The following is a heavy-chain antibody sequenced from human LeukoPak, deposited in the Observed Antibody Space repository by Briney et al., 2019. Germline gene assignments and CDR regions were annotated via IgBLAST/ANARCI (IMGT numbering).Heavy chain of an antibody. V-gene: IGHV4-59*08. D-gene: IGHD1-26*01. Sequence: NPSETLSLTCTVSGGSISSYYWSWIRQPPGKGLEWIGYIYYSGSTNYNPSLKSRVTISVDTSKNQFSLKLSSVTAADTAVYYCARGSGSILFGSGLYYLDYWGQGTLVTVSS. J-gene: IGHJ4*02. CDR1: GGSISSYY. CDR2: IYYSGST. CDR3: ARGSGSILFGSGLYYLDY.